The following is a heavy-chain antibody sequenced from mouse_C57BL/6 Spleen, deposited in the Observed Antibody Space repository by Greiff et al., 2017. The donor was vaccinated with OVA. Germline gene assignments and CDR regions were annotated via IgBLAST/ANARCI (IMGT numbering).Heavy chain of an antibody. CDR1: GFTFSDYG. D-gene: IGHD4-1*01. J-gene: IGHJ1*03. Sequence: EVKLMESGGGLVQPGGSLKLSCAASGFTFSDYGMAWVRQAPRKGPEWVAFISNLAYSIYYADTVTGRFTISRENAKNTLYLEMSSLRSEDTAMYYCARRNWDGYWYFDVWGTGTTVTVSS. V-gene: IGHV5-15*01. CDR3: ARRNWDGYWYFDV. CDR2: ISNLAYSI.